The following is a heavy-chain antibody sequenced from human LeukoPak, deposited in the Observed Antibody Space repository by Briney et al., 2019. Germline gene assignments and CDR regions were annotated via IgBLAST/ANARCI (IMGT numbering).Heavy chain of an antibody. Sequence: GGSLRLSCAASGIAVTTNYLSWVRQAPGKGLEWVSYISSTSVSINYADSVRGRFTISRDNARNSLYLQVDSLRVEDTAMYYCARGGAARPDIWGQGTMVIVSS. CDR3: ARGGAARPDI. CDR2: ISSTSVSI. V-gene: IGHV3-48*01. J-gene: IGHJ3*02. CDR1: GIAVTTNY. D-gene: IGHD6-6*01.